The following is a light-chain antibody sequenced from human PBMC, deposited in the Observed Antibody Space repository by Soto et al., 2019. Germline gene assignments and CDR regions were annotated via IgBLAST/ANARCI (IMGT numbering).Light chain of an antibody. V-gene: IGKV1-12*01. J-gene: IGKJ4*01. CDR1: QGISTW. CDR3: QQGYSFPLT. Sequence: DIQMTQSPSSVSSSVGDRVTITCRASQGISTWLACYQQKPGKAPKSLIYPASTLHSGVPSRFSGSGSGTDFTLTISSLQPEDFATYYCQQGYSFPLTFGGGTKVEIK. CDR2: PAS.